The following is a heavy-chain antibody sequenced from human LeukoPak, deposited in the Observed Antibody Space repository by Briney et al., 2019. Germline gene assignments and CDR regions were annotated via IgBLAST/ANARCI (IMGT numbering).Heavy chain of an antibody. CDR3: ARHPAPYYDFCSGYPNWFDP. Sequence: PSETLSLTCAVYGGSFSVYYWSGIRQPPGKGREWIGEINHSGSTNYNPSLKSRVTISVDTSKNQFSLKLSSVTAADTAVYSCARHPAPYYDFCSGYPNWFDPWGQGTLVTVSS. V-gene: IGHV4-34*01. CDR2: INHSGST. J-gene: IGHJ5*02. D-gene: IGHD3-3*01. CDR1: GGSFSVYY.